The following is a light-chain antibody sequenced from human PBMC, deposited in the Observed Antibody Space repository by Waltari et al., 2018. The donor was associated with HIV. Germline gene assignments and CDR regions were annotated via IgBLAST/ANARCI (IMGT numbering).Light chain of an antibody. V-gene: IGLV2-11*01. Sequence: QSALTQPRSVSGSPGQSVTIPCPGTSSVVGGYNYVLWYQQNPGKAPKFMIYDVNKRPSGVPDRFSGSKSGNTASLTISGLQAEDEADYYCCSYADNYPVVFGGGTKLTVL. CDR3: CSYADNYPVV. J-gene: IGLJ2*01. CDR2: DVN. CDR1: SSVVGGYNY.